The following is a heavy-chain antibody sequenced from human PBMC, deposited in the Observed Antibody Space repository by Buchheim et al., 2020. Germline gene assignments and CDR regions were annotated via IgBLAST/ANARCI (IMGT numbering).Heavy chain of an antibody. D-gene: IGHD6-6*01. V-gene: IGHV3-30*18. Sequence: QVQLVESGGGVVQPGRSLRLSCAASGFTFSSYGMHWVRQAPGKGLEWVAVISYDGSNKYYADSVKGRFTTSRDNSKNTLYLQMNSLRAEDTAVYYCAKGSSGGYMDVWGKGTT. CDR1: GFTFSSYG. CDR3: AKGSSGGYMDV. CDR2: ISYDGSNK. J-gene: IGHJ6*03.